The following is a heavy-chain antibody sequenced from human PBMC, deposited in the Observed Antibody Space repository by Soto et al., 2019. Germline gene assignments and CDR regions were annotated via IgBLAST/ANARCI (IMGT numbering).Heavy chain of an antibody. CDR3: VLLGFGESPYYYYGMDV. V-gene: IGHV1-69*13. Sequence: SVKVSCKASGGTFSSYAISWVRQAPGQGLEWMGGIIPIFGTANYAQKFQGRVTITADESTSTAYMELSSLRSEDTAVYYCVLLGFGESPYYYYGMDVWGQGTRVT. J-gene: IGHJ6*02. CDR1: GGTFSSYA. CDR2: IIPIFGTA. D-gene: IGHD3-10*01.